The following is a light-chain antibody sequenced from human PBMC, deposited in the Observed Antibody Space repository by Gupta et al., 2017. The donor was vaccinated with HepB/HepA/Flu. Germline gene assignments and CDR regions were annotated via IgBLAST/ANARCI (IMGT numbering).Light chain of an antibody. J-gene: IGLJ2*01. CDR2: DDT. CDR3: HVWDRSSEHVV. V-gene: IGLV3-21*03. Sequence: SYVLTQPPSVSVTPGKTARIVCGGDSVGTKIVHWYQQKPGQAPVLVVYDDTARPSGIPERFSGSNSGNTATLIISRVEAGDEADYFCHVWDRSSEHVVFGGGIKLTVL. CDR1: SVGTKI.